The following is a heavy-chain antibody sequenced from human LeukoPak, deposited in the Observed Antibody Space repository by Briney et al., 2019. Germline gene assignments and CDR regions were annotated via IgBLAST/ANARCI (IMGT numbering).Heavy chain of an antibody. V-gene: IGHV1-69*06. J-gene: IGHJ3*02. D-gene: IGHD1-26*01. CDR2: LSPIFGTA. CDR1: GRTFSSYA. CDR3: ARRRPSGSTPSGAFDI. Sequence: SVKLSCEASGRTFSSYAVICVPQAPRQGLEEMGGLSPIFGTANSAQKFQGRVTITADKSTSTASMELSSLRSEDTAVYYCARRRPSGSTPSGAFDIWGQGTMVTVSS.